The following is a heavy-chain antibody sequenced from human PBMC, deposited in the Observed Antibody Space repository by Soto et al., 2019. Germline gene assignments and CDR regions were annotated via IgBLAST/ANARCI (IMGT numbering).Heavy chain of an antibody. Sequence: QVQLVESGGGVVQPGRSLRLSCAASGFTFSSYGMHWVRQAPGKGLEWVAVIWYDGSNKYYADSVKGRFTISRDNSKNTLYLQMNSLRAEDTAVYYCARDRVSSGWYHDAFDIWGQGTMVTVSS. J-gene: IGHJ3*02. V-gene: IGHV3-33*01. CDR3: ARDRVSSGWYHDAFDI. CDR2: IWYDGSNK. D-gene: IGHD6-19*01. CDR1: GFTFSSYG.